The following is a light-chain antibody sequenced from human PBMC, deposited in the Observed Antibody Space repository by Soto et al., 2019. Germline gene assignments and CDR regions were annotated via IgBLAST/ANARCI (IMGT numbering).Light chain of an antibody. CDR3: QQLLSYPIT. V-gene: IGKV1-9*01. CDR1: QGISTY. Sequence: DIHFTQSPSFLSASVGDRVTITCRASQGISTYLAWYQQKPGKAPKLLIYAASTLQSGVPLSFSGSGSGTSFTLTISSLQPEDFATYYCQQLLSYPITFGQGTRMEIK. J-gene: IGKJ5*01. CDR2: AAS.